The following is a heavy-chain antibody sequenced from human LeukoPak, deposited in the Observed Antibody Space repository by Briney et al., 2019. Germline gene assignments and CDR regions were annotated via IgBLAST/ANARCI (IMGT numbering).Heavy chain of an antibody. D-gene: IGHD6-19*01. CDR2: ISGSGGST. CDR3: ANSPGGPHGIAVAGWVGYYYYYMDV. J-gene: IGHJ6*03. Sequence: PGGSLRLSCAASGFRFSSYAMSWVRQAPGKGLEWVSAISGSGGSTYYADSVKGRFTISRDNSKNTLYLQMNSLRAEDTAVYYCANSPGGPHGIAVAGWVGYYYYYMDVWGKGTTVTVSS. CDR1: GFRFSSYA. V-gene: IGHV3-23*01.